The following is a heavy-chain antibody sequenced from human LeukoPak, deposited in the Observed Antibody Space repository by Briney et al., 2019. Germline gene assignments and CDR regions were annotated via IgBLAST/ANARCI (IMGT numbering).Heavy chain of an antibody. V-gene: IGHV3-23*01. J-gene: IGHJ5*02. CDR2: ISGGGGNT. D-gene: IGHD4-23*01. CDR1: GFTFSSYA. CDR3: AKSPYVGDHGGPSA. Sequence: GGSLRLSCAASGFTFSSYAMSWVRQAPGKGPEWVSAISGGGGNTYHADSVEGRFTISRDDSKNTLFLQMNSLRVEDTAVYYCAKSPYVGDHGGPSAWGQGTLVTVSS.